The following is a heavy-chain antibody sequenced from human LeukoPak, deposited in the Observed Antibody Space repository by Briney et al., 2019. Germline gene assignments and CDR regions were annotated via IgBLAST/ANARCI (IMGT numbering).Heavy chain of an antibody. CDR3: ARDRAVGWVGAFDI. J-gene: IGHJ3*02. V-gene: IGHV4-4*07. Sequence: SETLSLTCTVSGGSISSYYWSWIRQPAGKGLEWIGRIYTSGSTNYNPSLKSRVTISVDTSKNQFSLKLSSVTAADTAVYYCARDRAVGWVGAFDIWGQGTMVTVSS. D-gene: IGHD1-26*01. CDR1: GGSISSYY. CDR2: IYTSGST.